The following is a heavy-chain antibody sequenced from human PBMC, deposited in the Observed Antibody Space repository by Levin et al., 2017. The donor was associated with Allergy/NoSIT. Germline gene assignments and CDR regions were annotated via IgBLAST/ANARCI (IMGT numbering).Heavy chain of an antibody. J-gene: IGHJ4*02. V-gene: IGHV3-9*01. Sequence: AGGSLRLSCAASGFTFDDYAMHWVRQAPGKGLEWVSGISWNSGSIGYADSVKGRFTISRDNAKNSLYLQMNSLRAEDTALYYCAKDTGGDLLSRLDYFDYWGQGTLVTVSS. CDR1: GFTFDDYA. CDR2: ISWNSGSI. CDR3: AKDTGGDLLSRLDYFDY. D-gene: IGHD2-21*02.